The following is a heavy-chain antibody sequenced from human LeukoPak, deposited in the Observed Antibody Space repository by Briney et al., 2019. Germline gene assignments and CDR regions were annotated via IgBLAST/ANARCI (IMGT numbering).Heavy chain of an antibody. CDR3: ATTSSPLDY. Sequence: GGSLRLSCAASGFTLSGYWMSWVRQAPGKGLEWVANIKKDGSERYYVDFVKGRFTISRDNAKNSVYLQMNSLRVEDTAMYYCATTSSPLDYWGQGTLVTVSS. D-gene: IGHD2-15*01. CDR2: IKKDGSER. V-gene: IGHV3-7*01. CDR1: GFTLSGYW. J-gene: IGHJ4*02.